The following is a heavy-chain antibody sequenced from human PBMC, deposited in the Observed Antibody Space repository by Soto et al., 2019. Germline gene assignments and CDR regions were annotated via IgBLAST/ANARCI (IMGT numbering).Heavy chain of an antibody. Sequence: EVQLVESGGGLVQPGGSLRLSCAASGFTFSSYDMHWVRQATGKGLEWVSAIGTAGDTYYPGSVKGRFTISRENAKNSLYLQMNSLRAGDTAVYYCARVVRGYCSGGSCYGGSYYYDMDVGGKGTTVTVSS. CDR2: IGTAGDT. D-gene: IGHD2-15*01. J-gene: IGHJ6*03. V-gene: IGHV3-13*01. CDR3: ARVVRGYCSGGSCYGGSYYYDMDV. CDR1: GFTFSSYD.